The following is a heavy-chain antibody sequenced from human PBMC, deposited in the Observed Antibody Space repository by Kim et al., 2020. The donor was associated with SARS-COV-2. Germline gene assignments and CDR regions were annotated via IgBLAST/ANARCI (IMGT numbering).Heavy chain of an antibody. V-gene: IGHV3-30*18. Sequence: GGSLRLSCAASGFTFSSYGMHWVRQAPGKGLEWVAVISYDGSNKYYADSVKGRFTISRDNSKNTLYLQMNSLRAEDTAVYYCAKDDITMVRGVTSFDYWGQGTLVTVSS. D-gene: IGHD3-10*01. CDR2: ISYDGSNK. CDR1: GFTFSSYG. J-gene: IGHJ4*02. CDR3: AKDDITMVRGVTSFDY.